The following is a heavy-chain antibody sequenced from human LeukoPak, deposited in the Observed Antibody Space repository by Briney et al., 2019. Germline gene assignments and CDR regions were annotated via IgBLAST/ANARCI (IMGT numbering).Heavy chain of an antibody. D-gene: IGHD3-16*01. CDR1: GGSFSGYY. J-gene: IGHJ6*03. V-gene: IGHV4-34*01. CDR3: ARGRGGDYYYYYMDV. CDR2: INHSGST. Sequence: SETLSLTCAVYGGSFSGYYWSWIRQPPGRAREWSGEINHSGSTTHNTSLKSRVTISVDTSKNQFSLNLSSVTAADTAVYYCARGRGGDYYYYYMDVWGKGTTVTVSS.